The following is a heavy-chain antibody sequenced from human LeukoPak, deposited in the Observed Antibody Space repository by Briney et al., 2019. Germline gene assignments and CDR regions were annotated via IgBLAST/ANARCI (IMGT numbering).Heavy chain of an antibody. CDR2: ISYDGSNK. V-gene: IGHV3-30*18. CDR3: AKDVRWY. Sequence: GGSLRLSCAASGFTFSSYGMHWVRQAPGKGLEWVAVISYDGSNKYYADSVKGRFTISRDNSKNTLYLQMNSLRAEDTAVYYCAKDVRWYWGQGTLVTVSS. J-gene: IGHJ4*02. CDR1: GFTFSSYG. D-gene: IGHD2-15*01.